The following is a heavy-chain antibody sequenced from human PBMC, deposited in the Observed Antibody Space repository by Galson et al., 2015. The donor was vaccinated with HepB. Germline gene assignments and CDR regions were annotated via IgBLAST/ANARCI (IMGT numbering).Heavy chain of an antibody. V-gene: IGHV6-1*01. CDR3: ARGRRQYCSSTSCYQHYYYYYMDV. Sequence: SNSAAWNWIRQSPSRGLEWLGRTCYRSKWYNDYPVSVKSRITINPDTSKNQFSLKLSSVTAADTAVYYCARGRRQYCSSTSCYQHYYYYYMDVWGKGTTVTVSS. J-gene: IGHJ6*03. CDR2: TCYRSKWYN. D-gene: IGHD2-2*01. CDR1: SNSAA.